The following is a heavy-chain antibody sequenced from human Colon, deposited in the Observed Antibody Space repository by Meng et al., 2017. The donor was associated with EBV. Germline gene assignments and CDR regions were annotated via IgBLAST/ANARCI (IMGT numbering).Heavy chain of an antibody. J-gene: IGHJ5*02. CDR3: ARDQIGGDGWFDP. CDR1: GGSITSGGYY. D-gene: IGHD3-10*01. CDR2: IFYTGST. Sequence: VQPQEWGPGLGKPSKPLSRTVPVSGGSITSGGYYWTWIRQPPGKGLEWIGYIFYTGSTYYNPSLKSRVTISLDTSKNQFSLKLSSVTAADTAVYYCARDQIGGDGWFDPWGRGTLVTVSS. V-gene: IGHV4-30-4*01.